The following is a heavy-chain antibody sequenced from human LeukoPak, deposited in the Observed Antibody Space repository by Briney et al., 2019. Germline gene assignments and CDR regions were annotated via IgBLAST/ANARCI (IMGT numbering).Heavy chain of an antibody. CDR2: IWYDGSNK. D-gene: IGHD1-26*01. Sequence: GGSLRLSCAASGFTFSSYGMHWVRQAPGKGLEWVAVIWYDGSNKYYADSVKGRFTISRDNSKNTLYLQMNSLRAEDTAVYYCARIIVGATYARSGDAFDIWGQGTMVTASS. CDR3: ARIIVGATYARSGDAFDI. CDR1: GFTFSSYG. V-gene: IGHV3-33*01. J-gene: IGHJ3*02.